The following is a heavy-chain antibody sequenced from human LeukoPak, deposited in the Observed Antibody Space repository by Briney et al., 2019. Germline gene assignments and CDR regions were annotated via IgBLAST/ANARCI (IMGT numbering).Heavy chain of an antibody. D-gene: IGHD4-11*01. Sequence: SETLSLTCTVSGSSISSGYYWGWIRQPPGKGLEWIGNMHHSGNTYYSPSLRSRVTISIDTSNNQFSLKLTSVTAADTAVYYCARHLYSKGYYFDYWGQGTLVTVSS. CDR1: GSSISSGYY. J-gene: IGHJ4*02. CDR2: MHHSGNT. V-gene: IGHV4-38-2*02. CDR3: ARHLYSKGYYFDY.